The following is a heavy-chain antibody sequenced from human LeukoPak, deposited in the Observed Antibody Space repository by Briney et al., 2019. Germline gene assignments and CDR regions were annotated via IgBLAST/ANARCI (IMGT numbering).Heavy chain of an antibody. CDR3: ARHEISLRGVCVY. V-gene: IGHV4-59*08. CDR1: GDSMITYY. Sequence: SETLSLTCTVSGDSMITYYWSWVRQPPGKGLEWIGYIYSSGSTNYNPSLKSRVTISIDMSRNQFSLQLSSWTAADTAVYYCARHEISLRGVCVYWGQGSPVTVTS. CDR2: IYSSGST. J-gene: IGHJ4*02. D-gene: IGHD2/OR15-2a*01.